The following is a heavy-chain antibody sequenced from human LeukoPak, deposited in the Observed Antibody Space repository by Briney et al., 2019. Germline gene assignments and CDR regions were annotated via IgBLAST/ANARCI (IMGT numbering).Heavy chain of an antibody. Sequence: PGGTLRLSCAASGFTVTTNNMSWVRHGPATGLEWVSIMYSDCSKYSANSLTVRFTISRDNSKTILDFQMNSLVAQAPAASYCIGANGELWDNTYYYYMDVWSKGTTVTVSS. CDR1: GFTVTTNN. D-gene: IGHD1-26*01. J-gene: IGHJ6*03. CDR2: MYSDCSK. CDR3: IGANGELWDNTYYYYMDV. V-gene: IGHV3-53*01.